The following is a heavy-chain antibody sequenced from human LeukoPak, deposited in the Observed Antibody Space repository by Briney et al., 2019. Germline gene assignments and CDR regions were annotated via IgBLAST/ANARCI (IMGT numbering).Heavy chain of an antibody. CDR1: GFTFSTYG. Sequence: GRSLRLSCAASGFTFSTYGMHWVRQAPGKGLEWVSYISSSSSYTNYADSVKGRFTISRDNAKNSLYLQMNSLRAEDTAVYYCARSYYYYDSSGYYYVDAFDIWGQGTMVTVSS. V-gene: IGHV3-21*05. CDR3: ARSYYYYDSSGYYYVDAFDI. D-gene: IGHD3-22*01. CDR2: ISSSSSYT. J-gene: IGHJ3*02.